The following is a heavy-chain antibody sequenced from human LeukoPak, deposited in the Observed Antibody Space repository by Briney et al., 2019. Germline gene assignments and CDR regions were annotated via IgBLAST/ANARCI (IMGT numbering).Heavy chain of an antibody. CDR3: ARSSIIAAAGPYYFDY. D-gene: IGHD6-13*01. V-gene: IGHV1-3*03. J-gene: IGHJ4*02. CDR2: INAGNGNT. CDR1: GYTFTSYY. Sequence: GASVKVSCKASGYTFTSYYMHWVRQAPGQRLEWMGWINAGNGNTKYSQEFQGRVTITRDTSASTAYMELSSLRFEDMAVYYCARSSIIAAAGPYYFDYWGQGTLVTVSS.